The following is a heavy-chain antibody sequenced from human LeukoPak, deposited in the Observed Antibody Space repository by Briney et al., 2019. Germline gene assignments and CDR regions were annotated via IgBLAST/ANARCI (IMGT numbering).Heavy chain of an antibody. V-gene: IGHV3-33*01. CDR3: ARDSSIVATHYYYYYGMDV. CDR2: IWYDGSNK. J-gene: IGHJ6*02. CDR1: GFTFSSYG. D-gene: IGHD5-12*01. Sequence: GGSLRLSCAASGFTFSSYGMHWVRQAPGKGLEWVAVIWYDGSNKYYAASVKGRFTISRDNSKNTLYLQMNSLRAEDTAVYYCARDSSIVATHYYYYYGMDVWGQGTTVTVSS.